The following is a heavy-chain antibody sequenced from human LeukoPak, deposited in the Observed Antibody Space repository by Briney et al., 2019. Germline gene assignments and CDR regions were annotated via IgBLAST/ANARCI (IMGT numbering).Heavy chain of an antibody. Sequence: PGGSLRLSCAASGFTFDDNAMHWVRQARGKGLEWVSLISWDGGSTYYADSVKGRFTISRDNSKNSLYLQMNSLRAEDTALYYCASELEGTKGTFDYWGQGTLVTVSS. D-gene: IGHD1/OR15-1a*01. CDR1: GFTFDDNA. CDR3: ASELEGTKGTFDY. V-gene: IGHV3-43D*03. CDR2: ISWDGGST. J-gene: IGHJ4*02.